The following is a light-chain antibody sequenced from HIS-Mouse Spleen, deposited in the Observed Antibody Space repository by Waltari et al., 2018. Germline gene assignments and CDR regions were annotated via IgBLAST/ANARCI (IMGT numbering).Light chain of an antibody. Sequence: SYELTQPPSVSVSPGQTARITCSGDALPKQNAYWYQQKPGQPPVLVIYKDSERPSGIPERFSGSSSGTTVTLTISGVQAEDEADYYCQSADSSGTYVVFGGGTKLTVL. J-gene: IGLJ2*01. V-gene: IGLV3-25*03. CDR3: QSADSSGTYVV. CDR1: ALPKQN. CDR2: KDS.